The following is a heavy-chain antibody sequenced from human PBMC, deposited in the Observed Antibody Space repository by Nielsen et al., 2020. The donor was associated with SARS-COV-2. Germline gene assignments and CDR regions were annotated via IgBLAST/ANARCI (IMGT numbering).Heavy chain of an antibody. J-gene: IGHJ5*02. D-gene: IGHD3-22*01. Sequence: GESLKISCKGSGYSFTSYWISWVRQMPGKGLEWMGRIDPSDSYTNYSPSFQGHVTISADKSISTAYLQWSSLKASDTAMYYCARASDYYDSSGYYPFGWFDPWGQGTLVTVSS. V-gene: IGHV5-10-1*01. CDR3: ARASDYYDSSGYYPFGWFDP. CDR1: GYSFTSYW. CDR2: IDPSDSYT.